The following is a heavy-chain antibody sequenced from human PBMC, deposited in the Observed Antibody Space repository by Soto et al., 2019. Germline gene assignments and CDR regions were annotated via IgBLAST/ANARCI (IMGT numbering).Heavy chain of an antibody. CDR2: IYYSGNT. Sequence: SETLSLTCTVSGGSTSSDNYWSWIRQPPGKGLEWIGHIYYSGNTDYNPSLKSRLAISLDTTKNQFSLKLSSVTAADTAVYFCAREGGESSDGLYYFDSWGQGSLVTVSS. J-gene: IGHJ4*02. D-gene: IGHD3-16*01. CDR1: GGSTSSDNY. CDR3: AREGGESSDGLYYFDS. V-gene: IGHV4-30-4*01.